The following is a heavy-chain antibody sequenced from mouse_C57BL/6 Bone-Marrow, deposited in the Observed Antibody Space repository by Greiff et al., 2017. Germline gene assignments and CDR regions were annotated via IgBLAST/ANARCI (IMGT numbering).Heavy chain of an antibody. D-gene: IGHD2-1*01. V-gene: IGHV1-76*01. CDR1: GYTFTDYY. J-gene: IGHJ3*01. Sequence: VNLVESGAELVRPGASVKLSCKASGYTFTDYYINWVKQRPGQGLEWIARIYPGSGNTYYNEKFKGKATLTAEKSSSTAYMQLSSLTSEDSAVYFCAHGNLFAYWGQGTLGTVSA. CDR2: IYPGSGNT. CDR3: AHGNLFAY.